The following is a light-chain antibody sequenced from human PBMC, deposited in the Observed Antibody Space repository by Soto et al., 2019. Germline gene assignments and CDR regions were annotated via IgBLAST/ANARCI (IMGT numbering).Light chain of an antibody. Sequence: AIRMTQSPSSFSASTGDRVTITCRASQGISSYLAWYQQKPGKAPKLLIYAASTLQSGVPSRFSGSGSGTDFTLTSSCLQSEDFATYYCQQYYSYPSFGGGTKVEIK. J-gene: IGKJ4*01. CDR2: AAS. CDR3: QQYYSYPS. CDR1: QGISSY. V-gene: IGKV1-8*01.